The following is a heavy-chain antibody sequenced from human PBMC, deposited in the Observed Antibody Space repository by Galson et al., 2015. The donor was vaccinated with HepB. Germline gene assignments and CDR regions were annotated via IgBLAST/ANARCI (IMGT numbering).Heavy chain of an antibody. V-gene: IGHV4-34*01. CDR2: INHSGST. Sequence: SETLSLTCAVYGGSFSGYYWSWIRQPPGKGLEWIGEINHSGSTNYNPSLKSRVTISVDTSKNQFSLKLSSVTAADTAVYYCARGGGDSHHPFDYWGQGTLVTVSS. D-gene: IGHD2-21*02. J-gene: IGHJ4*02. CDR3: ARGGGDSHHPFDY. CDR1: GGSFSGYY.